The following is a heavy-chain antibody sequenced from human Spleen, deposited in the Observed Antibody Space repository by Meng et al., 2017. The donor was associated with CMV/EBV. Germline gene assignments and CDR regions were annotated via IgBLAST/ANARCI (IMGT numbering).Heavy chain of an antibody. V-gene: IGHV3-48*03. D-gene: IGHD6-19*01. J-gene: IGHJ4*02. CDR3: ARDEPLVAGTFGLPGPFDY. CDR2: ISSSGSTI. CDR1: GFTFSSYE. Sequence: GESLKISCAASGFTFSSYEMNWVRQAPGKGLEWVSYISSSGSTIHYADSVKGRFTISRDNAKNSLYLQMNSLRAEDTAVYYCARDEPLVAGTFGLPGPFDYWGQGTLVTVSS.